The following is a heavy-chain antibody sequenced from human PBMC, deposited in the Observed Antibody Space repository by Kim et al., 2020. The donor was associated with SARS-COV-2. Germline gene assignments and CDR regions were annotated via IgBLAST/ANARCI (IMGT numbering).Heavy chain of an antibody. J-gene: IGHJ4*02. CDR1: GFTFDDYA. Sequence: GGSLRLSCAASGFTFDDYAMHWVRQAPGKGLEWVSLISGDGGSTYYADSVKGRFTISRDNSKNSLYLQMNSLRTEDTALYYCAKDMDYDFWSGYSNPYWGQGTLVTVSS. CDR2: ISGDGGST. D-gene: IGHD3-3*01. CDR3: AKDMDYDFWSGYSNPY. V-gene: IGHV3-43*02.